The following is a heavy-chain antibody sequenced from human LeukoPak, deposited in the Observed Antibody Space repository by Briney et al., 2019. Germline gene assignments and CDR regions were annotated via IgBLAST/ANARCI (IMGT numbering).Heavy chain of an antibody. CDR3: ARDLKLISFGADALDI. Sequence: ASVKVSCKASGYTFTDHYVHWVRQAPGQALEWLGWINPNSGGTDSAQKFQDRVTMTRDTSINTAYMELSGLTSDDTALYYCARDLKLISFGADALDIWGQGTVVTVSS. CDR1: GYTFTDHY. V-gene: IGHV1-2*02. D-gene: IGHD3-10*01. CDR2: INPNSGGT. J-gene: IGHJ3*02.